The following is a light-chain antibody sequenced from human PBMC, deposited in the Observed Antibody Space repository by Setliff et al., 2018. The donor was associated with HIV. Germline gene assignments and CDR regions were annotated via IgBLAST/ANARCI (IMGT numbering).Light chain of an antibody. J-gene: IGLJ1*01. CDR1: TSNIGHNS. CDR2: RNN. V-gene: IGLV1-44*01. Sequence: QSVLTQPPSASGTPGQRVTISCSGSTSNIGHNSVNWYQQLPGTAPKLLIYRNNQRPSGVPDRFSGSKSGTSASLAISGLQSEDEADYYCAAWDDSLNGYVFGTGTKVTVL. CDR3: AAWDDSLNGYV.